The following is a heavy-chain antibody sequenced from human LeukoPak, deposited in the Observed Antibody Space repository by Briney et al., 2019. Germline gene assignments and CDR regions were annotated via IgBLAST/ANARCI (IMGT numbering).Heavy chain of an antibody. Sequence: SETLSLTCTLSGGSISSYYWSWIRQPPGKGLEWIGEINHSGSTNYNPSLKSRVTISVDTSKNQFSLKLSSVTAADTAVYYCARGAAAGTSASAYWGQGTLVTVSS. CDR3: ARGAAAGTSASAY. CDR1: GGSISSYY. V-gene: IGHV4-34*01. CDR2: INHSGST. J-gene: IGHJ4*02. D-gene: IGHD6-13*01.